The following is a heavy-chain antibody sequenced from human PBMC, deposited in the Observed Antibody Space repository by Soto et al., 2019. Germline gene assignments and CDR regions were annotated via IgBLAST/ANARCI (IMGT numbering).Heavy chain of an antibody. CDR1: VGSFSGYY. D-gene: IGHD3-10*01. J-gene: IGHJ6*02. CDR3: ARGDPYYYGSGSYIV. Sequence: SETLSLTCAVYVGSFSGYYWSWIRQPPGKGLEWIGEINHSGSTNYNPSLKSRVTISVDTSKNQFSLKLSSVTAADTAVYYCARGDPYYYGSGSYIVWGQGTTVTVSS. V-gene: IGHV4-34*01. CDR2: INHSGST.